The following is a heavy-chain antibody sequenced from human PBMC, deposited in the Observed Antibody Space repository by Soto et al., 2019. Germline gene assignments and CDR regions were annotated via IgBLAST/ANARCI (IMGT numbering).Heavy chain of an antibody. CDR3: ARDSTSSSSYNYGMDV. V-gene: IGHV3-30-3*01. CDR2: ISYDGSNK. J-gene: IGHJ6*02. CDR1: GFTFSSYA. D-gene: IGHD6-6*01. Sequence: LRLSCAASGFTFSSYAMHWVRQAPGKGLEWVAVISYDGSNKYHADSVKGRFTISRDNSKNTLYLQMNSLRAEDTAVYYCARDSTSSSSYNYGMDVWGQGTTVTVSS.